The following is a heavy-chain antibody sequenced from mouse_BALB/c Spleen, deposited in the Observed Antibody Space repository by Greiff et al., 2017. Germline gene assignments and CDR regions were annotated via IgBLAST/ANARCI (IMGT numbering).Heavy chain of an antibody. J-gene: IGHJ4*01. CDR3: ARHEGNPHSMDY. CDR1: GFTFSSYD. D-gene: IGHD2-1*01. Sequence: EVKLEQSGAELVKPGGSLKFSCAASGFTFSSYDMSWVRQTPDKGLEWVATISSGGSYTYYPDSVKGRVTITRDNAKNTLYLQMSRLKSEDTAMYYCARHEGNPHSMDYWGQGTSVTVSS. CDR2: ISSGGSYT. V-gene: IGHV5-6*01.